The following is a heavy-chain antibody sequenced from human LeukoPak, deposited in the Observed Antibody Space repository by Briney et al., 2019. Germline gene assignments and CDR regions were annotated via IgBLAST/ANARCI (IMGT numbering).Heavy chain of an antibody. CDR2: IYYSWST. Sequence: SQTLSLTCTFSGGSIRGYYWSWVRQPPAKALEGIAYIYYSWSTNYNPSLKSRVTISLDTSKNQFSMKLSSVTAADTGVYYCAVGATHYYMDVWGKGTTVTVSS. CDR1: GGSIRGYY. CDR3: AVGATHYYMDV. J-gene: IGHJ6*03. D-gene: IGHD3-16*01. V-gene: IGHV4-59*08.